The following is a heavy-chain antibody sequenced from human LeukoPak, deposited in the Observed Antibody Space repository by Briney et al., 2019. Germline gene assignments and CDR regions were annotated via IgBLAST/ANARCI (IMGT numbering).Heavy chain of an antibody. D-gene: IGHD3-22*01. Sequence: ASVKVSCKASGYSFTGHYMHWVRQAPGQGLEWMGWINPKSGGTNYAQKFQGRVTMTRDTSISTAYMDMSSLRSDDTAVYYCARIYYDSSGYYYDAFDIWGQGTMVTVSS. CDR3: ARIYYDSSGYYYDAFDI. J-gene: IGHJ3*02. CDR1: GYSFTGHY. V-gene: IGHV1-2*02. CDR2: INPKSGGT.